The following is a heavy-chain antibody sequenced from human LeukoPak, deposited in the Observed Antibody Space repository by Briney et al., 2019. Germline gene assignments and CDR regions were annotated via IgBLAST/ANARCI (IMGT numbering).Heavy chain of an antibody. CDR2: IYYSGST. CDR1: GGSISSYY. V-gene: IGHV4-59*01. D-gene: IGHD6-6*01. CDR3: ARDISIAAPLGHAFDI. J-gene: IGHJ3*02. Sequence: SETLSLTCTVSGGSISSYYWSWIRQPPGKGLEWIGYIYYSGSTNYNPSLKSRVTISVDTSKNQFSLKLSSVTAADTAVYYCARDISIAAPLGHAFDIWGQGTMVTVSS.